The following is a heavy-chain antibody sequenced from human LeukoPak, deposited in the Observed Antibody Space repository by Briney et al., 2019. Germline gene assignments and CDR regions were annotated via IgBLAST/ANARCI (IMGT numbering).Heavy chain of an antibody. V-gene: IGHV3-48*01. CDR1: GFTFSSYS. CDR2: ISSSSSTI. Sequence: GGSLRLSCAASGFTFSSYSMNWVRQAPGKGLEWVSYISSSSSTIYYPDSVNGRFTISRDNAKNSLYLQMDSLRAEDTAVYYCARGGDGSGYDYSYYYYYMDVWGKGTTVTVSS. J-gene: IGHJ6*03. D-gene: IGHD5-12*01. CDR3: ARGGDGSGYDYSYYYYYMDV.